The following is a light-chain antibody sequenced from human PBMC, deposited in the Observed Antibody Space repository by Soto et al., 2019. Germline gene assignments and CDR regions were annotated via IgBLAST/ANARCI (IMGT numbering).Light chain of an antibody. J-gene: IGKJ1*01. CDR1: RYISKY. V-gene: IGKV3-15*01. Sequence: GMKKSPATLSLFPGERAPLSFRASRYISKYLAWYQQRPGQAPRPLIYDASTRATGIPDRFSGSGSGTEFTLTISSLQSEDVAVYYCHQYNEWRTFGQGTKVDI. CDR3: HQYNEWRT. CDR2: DAS.